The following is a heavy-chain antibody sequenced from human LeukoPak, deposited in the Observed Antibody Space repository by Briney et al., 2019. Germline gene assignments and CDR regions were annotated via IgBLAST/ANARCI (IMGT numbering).Heavy chain of an antibody. J-gene: IGHJ4*02. D-gene: IGHD3-22*01. V-gene: IGHV3-7*03. CDR3: ARNFGGGDRSGPFY. CDR1: GFTFTKHW. CDR2: IKEDGSVK. Sequence: GGSLRLSCVASGFTFTKHWMSWVRQAPGKGLEWVANIKEDGSVKNYMDSVKGRFTISRDNAKNSVSLQMNSLRAEDTAFYYCARNFGGGDRSGPFYWGQGTLVTVSS.